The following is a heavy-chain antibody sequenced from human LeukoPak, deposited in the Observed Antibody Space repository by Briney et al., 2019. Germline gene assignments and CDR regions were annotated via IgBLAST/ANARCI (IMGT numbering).Heavy chain of an antibody. Sequence: ASVKVSCKASGYTFTGYYMHWVRQAPGQELEWMGWINPNSGGTNYAQKFQGRVTMTRDTSISTAYMELSRLRSDDTAVYYCARLPWGEDPNDYWGQGTLVTVSS. D-gene: IGHD3-16*01. V-gene: IGHV1-2*02. CDR1: GYTFTGYY. CDR3: ARLPWGEDPNDY. J-gene: IGHJ4*02. CDR2: INPNSGGT.